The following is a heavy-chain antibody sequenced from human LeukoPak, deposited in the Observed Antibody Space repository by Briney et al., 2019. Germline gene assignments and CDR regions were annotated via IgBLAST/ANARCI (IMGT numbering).Heavy chain of an antibody. CDR1: GFTFSSYA. Sequence: GGSLRLSCAASGFTFSSYAMSWVRQAPGKGLEWASAIGGSGGSTYYADSVKGRFTISRDNSKNTLYLQMNSLRAEDTAVYYCAKMAPGYCSSTSCPLLDYWGQGTLVTVSS. D-gene: IGHD2-2*01. CDR2: IGGSGGST. CDR3: AKMAPGYCSSTSCPLLDY. J-gene: IGHJ4*02. V-gene: IGHV3-23*01.